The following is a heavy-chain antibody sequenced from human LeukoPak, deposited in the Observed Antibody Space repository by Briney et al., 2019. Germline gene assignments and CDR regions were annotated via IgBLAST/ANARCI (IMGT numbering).Heavy chain of an antibody. CDR2: IYYSGST. CDR3: AGTFYDILTRLPFPDY. V-gene: IGHV4-39*07. J-gene: IGHJ4*02. D-gene: IGHD3-9*01. Sequence: PSETLSLTCTVSGGSISSSSYYWGWIRQPPGKGLEWIGSIYYSGSTYYNPSLKSRVTISVDTSKNQFSLKLSSVTAADTAVYYCAGTFYDILTRLPFPDYWGQGTLVTVSS. CDR1: GGSISSSSYY.